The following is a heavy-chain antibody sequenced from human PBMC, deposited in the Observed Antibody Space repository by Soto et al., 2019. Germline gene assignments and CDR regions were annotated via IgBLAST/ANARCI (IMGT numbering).Heavy chain of an antibody. V-gene: IGHV4-4*02. Sequence: SETLSLTCAVSGGSISTTNWWTWVRQPPGKGLEWIGEIFHTGSTNYNPSLKSQVTILVEKSNNEFTQKLSSATAADTAVYYCARFALEVTKYYFGCWGQVTLGTVAS. D-gene: IGHD4-17*01. CDR1: GGSISTTNW. CDR2: IFHTGST. J-gene: IGHJ4*02. CDR3: ARFALEVTKYYFGC.